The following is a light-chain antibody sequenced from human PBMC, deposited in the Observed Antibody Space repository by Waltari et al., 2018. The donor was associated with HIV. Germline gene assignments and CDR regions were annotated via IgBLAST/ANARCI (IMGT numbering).Light chain of an antibody. CDR3: QQTYSSPST. V-gene: IGKV1-39*01. CDR2: AAS. CDR1: QSIGNY. J-gene: IGKJ2*01. Sequence: DIQMTQSPSSLSASVGDRVTIACRANQSIGNYLNWYQQTLGKAPKLLIYAASTLQRGVPPRFSGSGSGTLFTLTITNLQPQDFATYHCQQTYSSPSTFGQGTTL.